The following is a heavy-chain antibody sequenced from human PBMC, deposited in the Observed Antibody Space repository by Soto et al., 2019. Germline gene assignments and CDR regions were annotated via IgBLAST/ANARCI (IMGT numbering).Heavy chain of an antibody. D-gene: IGHD3-10*01. V-gene: IGHV6-1*01. CDR3: TVVYGSGIGGCFDP. Sequence: SQTLSLTCAISGNSVSSNSAAWHWIRQSPSRGLEWLGRTYYRSKWYTDYAVFVKTRITLSPDISNNQFSLQLNSVTPEATAVYFCTVVYGSGIGGCFDPWAQGTLVTVSS. CDR2: TYYRSKWYT. CDR1: GNSVSSNSAA. J-gene: IGHJ5*02.